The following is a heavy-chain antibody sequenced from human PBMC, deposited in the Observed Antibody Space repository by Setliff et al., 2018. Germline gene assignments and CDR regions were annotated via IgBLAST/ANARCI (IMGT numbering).Heavy chain of an antibody. CDR1: GGSVSTYY. Sequence: LSLTCTVSGGSVSTYYWSWIRQPPGKGLEWIGFIFYSGYTHYNPSLKSRVTMSVDVSRDQFSLELSSVTAADTAVYFCARGSGRGYSYGLFDYWGQGSLVTV. J-gene: IGHJ4*02. CDR2: IFYSGYT. V-gene: IGHV4-59*02. CDR3: ARGSGRGYSYGLFDY. D-gene: IGHD5-18*01.